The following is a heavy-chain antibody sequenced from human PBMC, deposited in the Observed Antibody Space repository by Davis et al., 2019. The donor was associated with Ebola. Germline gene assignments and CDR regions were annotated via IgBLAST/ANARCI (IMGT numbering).Heavy chain of an antibody. D-gene: IGHD1-1*01. Sequence: GESLKISCTASGITFTNYALHWVRQAPGMGLQWLAVISYDGNNQYYADSVKGRFTISRDNSKNTLYLQMNSLRAEDTAVYYCAKPRFPGTTGGVWFDPWGQGTLVTVSS. CDR3: AKPRFPGTTGGVWFDP. CDR1: GITFTNYA. CDR2: ISYDGNNQ. J-gene: IGHJ5*02. V-gene: IGHV3-30*04.